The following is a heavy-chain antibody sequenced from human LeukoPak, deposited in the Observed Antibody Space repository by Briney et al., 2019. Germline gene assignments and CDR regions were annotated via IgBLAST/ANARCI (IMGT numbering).Heavy chain of an antibody. CDR3: ARLYSDAFDI. CDR1: ISTFSTYS. D-gene: IGHD2-21*01. V-gene: IGHV3-48*01. J-gene: IGHJ3*02. Sequence: GGSLRLSCAASISTFSTYSMNWVRQAPGKGLEWVSYITSSSSNIYYADSVKGRFTVSRDNAKNSLYLQMNNLRAVDTAVYYCARLYSDAFDIWGQGTMVTVSS. CDR2: ITSSSSNI.